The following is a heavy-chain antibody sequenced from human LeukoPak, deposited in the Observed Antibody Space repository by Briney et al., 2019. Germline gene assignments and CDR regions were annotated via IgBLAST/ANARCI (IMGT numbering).Heavy chain of an antibody. CDR3: ARLDCFVEGCYNH. CDR2: VPSDGTT. CDR1: GDSVTSSY. V-gene: IGHV4-59*08. D-gene: IGHD2-15*01. Sequence: SETLSLTCSVSGDSVTSSYWNWIRQPPGKGLEWIGYVPSDGTTNFTPSLRSRLIMSVDTAKNDISLILTSVTGADTAIYYCARLDCFVEGCYNHWGRGTLVTVSS. J-gene: IGHJ4*02.